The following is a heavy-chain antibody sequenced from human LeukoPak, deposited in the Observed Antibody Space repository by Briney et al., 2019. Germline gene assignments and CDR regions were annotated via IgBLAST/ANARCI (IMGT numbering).Heavy chain of an antibody. J-gene: IGHJ5*02. V-gene: IGHV3-23*01. D-gene: IGHD4-17*01. CDR2: ISGSGGST. Sequence: GGTLRLSCAASGFTFSSYGMSWVRQAPGKGLEWVSAISGSGGSTYYADSVKGRFTISRDNSKNTLYLQMNSLRAEDTAVYYCAKDYTTVTTPNWFDPWGQGTLVTVSS. CDR1: GFTFSSYG. CDR3: AKDYTTVTTPNWFDP.